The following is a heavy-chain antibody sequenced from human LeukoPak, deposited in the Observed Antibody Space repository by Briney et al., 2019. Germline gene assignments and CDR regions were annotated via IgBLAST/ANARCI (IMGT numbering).Heavy chain of an antibody. Sequence: SETLSLTCAVYGGSFSGYYWSWIRQPPGKGLEWIGEINHSGSTNYNPSLKSRVTISVDTSKNQFSLKLSSVTAADTAVYYCARGRVMIFGVALSGRPYYFDYWGQGTLVTVSS. D-gene: IGHD3-3*01. V-gene: IGHV4-34*01. CDR2: INHSGST. CDR1: GGSFSGYY. CDR3: ARGRVMIFGVALSGRPYYFDY. J-gene: IGHJ4*02.